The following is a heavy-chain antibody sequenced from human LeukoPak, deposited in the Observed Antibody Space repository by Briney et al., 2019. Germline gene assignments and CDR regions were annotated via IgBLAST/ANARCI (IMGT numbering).Heavy chain of an antibody. D-gene: IGHD5-24*01. V-gene: IGHV3-21*01. CDR3: ARDRGWLTFDY. J-gene: IGHJ4*02. CDR1: GFTFSSYS. CDR2: ISSSSNYI. Sequence: GGSLRLSCAGSGFTFSSYSMNWVRQAPGKGLEWVPSISSSSNYIYYADSIKGRFTTSRDNAKNSLYLQMNSLRAEDTAVYYCARDRGWLTFDYWGQGTLVTVSS.